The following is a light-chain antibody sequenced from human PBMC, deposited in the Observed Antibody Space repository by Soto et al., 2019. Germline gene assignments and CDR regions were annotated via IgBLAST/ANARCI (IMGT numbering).Light chain of an antibody. J-gene: IGKJ5*01. CDR2: AAS. CDR3: QQSYSTPIM. CDR1: QSISNH. V-gene: IGKV1-39*01. Sequence: DIQMTQSPSSLSASVEDRVIITCRASQSISNHLNWYQQKPGKAPKLLIFAASSLQSGVPSRFSGSRSGPDFTLTISSLQPEDFATYYCQQSYSTPIMFGQGTRLEIK.